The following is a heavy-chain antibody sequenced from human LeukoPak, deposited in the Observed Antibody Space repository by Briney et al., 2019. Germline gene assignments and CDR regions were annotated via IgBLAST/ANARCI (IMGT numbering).Heavy chain of an antibody. D-gene: IGHD6-19*01. CDR3: ARSAYASGWY. V-gene: IGHV3-11*01. CDR1: GFTFRDYH. Sequence: GGSLRLSCAASGFTFRDYHMSWIRQAPGKGLEWVSYITSGGTTIYYTDSVRGRFTISRDNAKNSLYLQMNSLRAEDTAMYYCARSAYASGWYLGQGTLVTVSS. J-gene: IGHJ4*02. CDR2: ITSGGTTI.